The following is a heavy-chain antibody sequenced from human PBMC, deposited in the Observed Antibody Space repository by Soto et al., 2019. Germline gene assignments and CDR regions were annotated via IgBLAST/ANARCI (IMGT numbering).Heavy chain of an antibody. CDR1: GYTFTSYG. Sequence: QVQLVQSGAEVKKPGASVKVSCKASGYTFTSYGISWVRQAPGQGLEWMGWISAYNGNTNYARKLQGRVTTTTDTSTSTAYMELRSLRSDDTAVYYCARDPRRYYYYSNPEIDYLGQGTLVTVSS. CDR2: ISAYNGNT. J-gene: IGHJ4*02. D-gene: IGHD3-22*01. V-gene: IGHV1-18*01. CDR3: ARDPRRYYYYSNPEIDY.